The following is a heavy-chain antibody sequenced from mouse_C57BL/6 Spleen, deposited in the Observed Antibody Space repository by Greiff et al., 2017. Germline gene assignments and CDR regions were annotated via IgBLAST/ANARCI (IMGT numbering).Heavy chain of an antibody. CDR2: ISSGSSTI. J-gene: IGHJ2*01. V-gene: IGHV5-17*01. Sequence: EVQLVESGGGLVKPGGSLKLSCAASGFTFSDYGMHWVRQAPEKGLEWVAYISSGSSTIYYTDTVKGRFTITRYNAKNTLFLQMTSLRSEDTAVYYCARYGLGRYFEDWGQGTTLTVAS. CDR1: GFTFSDYG. CDR3: ARYGLGRYFED. D-gene: IGHD4-1*01.